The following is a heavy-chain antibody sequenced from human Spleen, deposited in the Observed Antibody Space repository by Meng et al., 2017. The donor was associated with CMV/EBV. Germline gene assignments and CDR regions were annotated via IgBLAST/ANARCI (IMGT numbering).Heavy chain of an antibody. J-gene: IGHJ4*02. CDR2: IIPILGIA. CDR3: ARGYSYGHRVDY. CDR1: GGTFSSYT. V-gene: IGHV1-69*02. Sequence: QVQLVQSGAEVKKPGSAVKVYCKASGGTFSSYTISWVRQAPGQGLEWMGRIIPILGIANYAQKFQGRVTITADKSTSTAYMELSSLRSEDTAVYYCARGYSYGHRVDYWGQGTLVTVSS. D-gene: IGHD5-18*01.